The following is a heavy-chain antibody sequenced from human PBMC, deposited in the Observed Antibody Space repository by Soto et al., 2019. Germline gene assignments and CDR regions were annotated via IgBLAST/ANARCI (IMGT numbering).Heavy chain of an antibody. CDR3: ARDRRVAAHGYGMDV. J-gene: IGHJ6*02. D-gene: IGHD6-25*01. CDR1: GGSISSGDYY. Sequence: SETLSLTCTVSGGSISSGDYYWSWIRQPPGKGLEWIGYIYYSGSTYYNPSLKSRVTISVDTSKNQFSLKLSSVTAADTAVRYCARDRRVAAHGYGMDVWGQGTTVTVSS. CDR2: IYYSGST. V-gene: IGHV4-30-4*01.